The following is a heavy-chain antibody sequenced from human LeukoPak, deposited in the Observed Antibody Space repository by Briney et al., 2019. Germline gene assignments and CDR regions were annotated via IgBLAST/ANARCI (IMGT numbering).Heavy chain of an antibody. CDR1: GGTFSSYA. D-gene: IGHD3-3*01. V-gene: IGHV1-69*13. CDR2: IIPIFGTA. CDR3: ATRILRFLEWEPTNYYYYYGMDV. J-gene: IGHJ6*02. Sequence: ASVKVSCKASGGTFSSYAISWVRQAPGQGLVWVGGIIPIFGTANYAQKFQGRVTITADESTSTAYMELSSLRSEDTAVYYCATRILRFLEWEPTNYYYYYGMDVWGQGTTVTVSS.